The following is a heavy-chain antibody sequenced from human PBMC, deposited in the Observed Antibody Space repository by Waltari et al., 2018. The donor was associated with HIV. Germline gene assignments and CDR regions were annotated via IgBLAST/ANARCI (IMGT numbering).Heavy chain of an antibody. CDR1: GFTFTTYA. CDR3: AKGRLTTTSFDY. V-gene: IGHV3-23*01. D-gene: IGHD4-17*01. J-gene: IGHJ4*02. CDR2: IYGSGGRA. Sequence: EVQLLESGGDLVPPGGSLSLSCAGPGFTFTTYAMAWVRQAPGKGPEWVSGIYGSGGRAYYSDSVRGRFTISRDDSKNTLYLQMNSLRTEDAAVYYCAKGRLTTTSFDYWGQGTLVTVSS.